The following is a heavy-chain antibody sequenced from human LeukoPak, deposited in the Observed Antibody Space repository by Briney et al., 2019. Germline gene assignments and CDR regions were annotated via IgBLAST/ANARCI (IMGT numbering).Heavy chain of an antibody. CDR3: TAEKFFALDV. Sequence: GGSLRLSCAAPGFPFSVSWMSWVRRAPGKGLEWVGRIKRKSDGGTTDYAAPVKGRFTISRDDSKNMLFLQMNSLKTEDTAVYYCTAEKFFALDVWGKETTVTVSS. V-gene: IGHV3-15*01. D-gene: IGHD3-3*01. CDR2: IKRKSDGGTT. CDR1: GFPFSVSW. J-gene: IGHJ6*04.